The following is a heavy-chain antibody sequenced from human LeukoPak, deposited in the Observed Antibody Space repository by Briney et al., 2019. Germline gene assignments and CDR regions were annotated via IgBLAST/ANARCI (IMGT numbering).Heavy chain of an antibody. Sequence: PGGSLRLSCAASGFTFSDYYMSWIRQAPGKGLEWVSYISSSSYTNYADSVKGRFTISRDNAKNSLYLQMNSLRAEDTAVYYCARDRPAGTAASYYYYGMDVWGKGTTVTVSS. CDR1: GFTFSDYY. D-gene: IGHD2-2*01. J-gene: IGHJ6*04. V-gene: IGHV3-11*06. CDR3: ARDRPAGTAASYYYYGMDV. CDR2: ISSSSYT.